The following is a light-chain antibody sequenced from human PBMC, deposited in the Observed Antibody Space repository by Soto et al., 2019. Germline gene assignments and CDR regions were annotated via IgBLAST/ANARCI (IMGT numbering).Light chain of an antibody. CDR1: RDISRSF. J-gene: IGKJ5*01. CDR3: QQYCSATIT. Sequence: ELVLTQSPGTLSLSPGERATLSCRASRDISRSFLAWYQQKLGQAPRLLIYDASRRATGIPDRFSGSGSGTDFTITIRRLEPEDVAVYYCQQYCSATITFGQGTRLEI. V-gene: IGKV3-20*01. CDR2: DAS.